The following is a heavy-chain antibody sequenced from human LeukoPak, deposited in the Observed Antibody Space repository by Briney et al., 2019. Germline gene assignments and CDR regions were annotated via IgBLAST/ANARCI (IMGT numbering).Heavy chain of an antibody. CDR1: GYTFTGYY. J-gene: IGHJ6*02. D-gene: IGHD6-13*01. V-gene: IGHV1-69*04. Sequence: SVKVSCKASGYTFTGYYMHWVRQAPGQGLEWMGRIIPILGIANYAQKFQGTVTITADKSTSTAYMELSSLRSEDTAVYYCARDLIAAAGIPYYGMDVWGQGTTVTVSS. CDR3: ARDLIAAAGIPYYGMDV. CDR2: IIPILGIA.